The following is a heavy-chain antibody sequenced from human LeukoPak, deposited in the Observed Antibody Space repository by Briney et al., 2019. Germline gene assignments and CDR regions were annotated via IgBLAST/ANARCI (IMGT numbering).Heavy chain of an antibody. V-gene: IGHV4-30-2*01. Sequence: PSQTLSLTCTVSGGSISSGGYYWSWIRQPPGKGLEWIGYIYHSGSTYYNPSLKSRVTISVDRSKNQFSLKLSSVTAADTAVYYCAREVSPAADAFDIWGQGTMVTVSS. CDR2: IYHSGST. J-gene: IGHJ3*02. D-gene: IGHD2-2*01. CDR3: AREVSPAADAFDI. CDR1: GGSISSGGYY.